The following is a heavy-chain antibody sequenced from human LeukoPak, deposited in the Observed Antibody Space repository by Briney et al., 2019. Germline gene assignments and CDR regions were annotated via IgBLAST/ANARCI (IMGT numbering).Heavy chain of an antibody. D-gene: IGHD1-1*01. J-gene: IGHJ6*03. CDR1: GGSFSGYY. V-gene: IGHV4-34*01. CDR3: ARASRTDYYYYYMDV. CDR2: INHSGST. Sequence: PSETLTLTCAVYGGSFSGYYWSWIRQPPGKGLEWIGEINHSGSTNYNPSLKSRVTISVDMSKNQFSLKLSSVTAADTAVYYCARASRTDYYYYYMDVWGKGTTVTVSS.